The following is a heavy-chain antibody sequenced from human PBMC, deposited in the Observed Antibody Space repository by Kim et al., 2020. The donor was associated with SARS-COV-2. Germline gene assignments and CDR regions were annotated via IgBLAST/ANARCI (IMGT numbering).Heavy chain of an antibody. CDR2: IYYSGST. J-gene: IGHJ3*02. V-gene: IGHV4-59*13. CDR1: GGSISSYY. D-gene: IGHD4-17*01. CDR3: ARGRNGDYGGAFDI. Sequence: SETLSLTCTVSGGSISSYYWSWIRQPPGKGLEWIGYIYYSGSTNYNPSLKSRVTISVDTSKNQFSLKLSSVTAADTAVYYCARGRNGDYGGAFDIWGQGTMFTVSS.